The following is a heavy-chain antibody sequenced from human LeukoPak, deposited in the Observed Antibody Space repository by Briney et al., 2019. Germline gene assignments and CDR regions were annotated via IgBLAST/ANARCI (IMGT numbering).Heavy chain of an antibody. J-gene: IGHJ4*02. CDR3: ARESRDGYNFDY. D-gene: IGHD5-24*01. CDR2: IIPIFGTA. Sequence: SVKVSCKASGGTFSSYAISWVRQAPGQGLEWMGRIIPIFGTANYAQKFQGRVTTTTDESTSTAYMELSSLRSEDTAVYYCARESRDGYNFDYWGQGTLVTVSS. CDR1: GGTFSSYA. V-gene: IGHV1-69*05.